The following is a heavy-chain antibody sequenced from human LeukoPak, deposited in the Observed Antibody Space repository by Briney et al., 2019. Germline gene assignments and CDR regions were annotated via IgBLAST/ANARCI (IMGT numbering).Heavy chain of an antibody. D-gene: IGHD1-14*01. CDR2: ISGSGGST. CDR1: GFTFGSSA. J-gene: IGHJ4*02. V-gene: IGHV3-23*01. CDR3: AKDSTGGEDY. Sequence: PGGSLRLSCAASGFTFGSSAMSWVRQAPGKGPEWVSAISGSGGSTYYADSVKGRFTISRDNSKNTLYLQMNSLRAEDTAVYCCAKDSTGGEDYWGQGTPVTVSS.